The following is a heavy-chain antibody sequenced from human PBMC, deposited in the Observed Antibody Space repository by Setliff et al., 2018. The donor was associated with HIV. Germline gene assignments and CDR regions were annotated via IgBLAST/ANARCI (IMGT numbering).Heavy chain of an antibody. D-gene: IGHD2-21*01. CDR2: IKQDGSEE. Sequence: GGSLRLSCAASGFTFSTYWMIWVRQAPGKGLEWVAKIKQDGSEEYYVDSVKGRFTISRDNAKNSVYLRMNSLRADDTAVYYCARDSSTAEGGGDNFFDYWGRGTLVTVSS. CDR1: GFTFSTYW. V-gene: IGHV3-7*01. J-gene: IGHJ4*02. CDR3: ARDSSTAEGGGDNFFDY.